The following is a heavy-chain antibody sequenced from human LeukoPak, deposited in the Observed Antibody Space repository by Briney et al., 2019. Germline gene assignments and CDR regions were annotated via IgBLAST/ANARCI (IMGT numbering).Heavy chain of an antibody. CDR1: GGAFSSYA. Sequence: SVKVSCKASGGAFSSYAISWVRQAPGQGLEWMGGIIPIFGTANYAQKFQGRVTITTDESTSTAYMELSSLRSEDTAVYYCARGGHDILTGYYFPLDYWGQGTLVTVSS. V-gene: IGHV1-69*05. CDR2: IIPIFGTA. CDR3: ARGGHDILTGYYFPLDY. D-gene: IGHD3-9*01. J-gene: IGHJ4*02.